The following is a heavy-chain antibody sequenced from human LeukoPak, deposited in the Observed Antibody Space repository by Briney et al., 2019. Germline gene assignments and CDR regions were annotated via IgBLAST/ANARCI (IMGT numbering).Heavy chain of an antibody. Sequence: SETLSLTCAVHGGSFSAYYWSWIRQSPEKGLEWIGEINHSGSTNYNPSLKSRVTISVDTSKNQFSLKLSSVTAADTAVYYCARDRGTWNDDGFDYWGQGTLVTVSS. CDR1: GGSFSAYY. J-gene: IGHJ4*02. CDR3: ARDRGTWNDDGFDY. D-gene: IGHD1-1*01. CDR2: INHSGST. V-gene: IGHV4-34*01.